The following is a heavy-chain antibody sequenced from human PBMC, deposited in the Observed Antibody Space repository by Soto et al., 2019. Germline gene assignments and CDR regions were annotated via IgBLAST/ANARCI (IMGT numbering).Heavy chain of an antibody. D-gene: IGHD3-22*01. CDR1: GYSFSSYG. CDR3: ARDRLRGYDNSGFYS. Sequence: QVQLVQSGAELRKPGASVKVSCKGSGYSFSSYGINWVRQAPGQGLEWMGWINPYNGNRNYAQKFEDRVTMTTVTSANTAYMERRSLKSDDTATYYCARDRLRGYDNSGFYSWGQGTLVNVSS. J-gene: IGHJ5*01. CDR2: INPYNGNR. V-gene: IGHV1-18*01.